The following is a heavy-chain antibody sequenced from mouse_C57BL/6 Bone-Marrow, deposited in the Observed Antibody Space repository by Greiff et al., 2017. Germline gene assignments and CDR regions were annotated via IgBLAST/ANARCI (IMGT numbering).Heavy chain of an antibody. D-gene: IGHD2-5*01. Sequence: QVQLQQPGAELVKPGASVKMSCKASGYTFTSYWITWVKQRPGQGLEWIGDIYPGSGSTNYNEKFKSKATLTVDNSSSTAYMQLSSLTSEDSAVYYCARPYYSNDWYFDVWGKGTTVTVSA. J-gene: IGHJ1*03. V-gene: IGHV1-55*01. CDR2: IYPGSGST. CDR3: ARPYYSNDWYFDV. CDR1: GYTFTSYW.